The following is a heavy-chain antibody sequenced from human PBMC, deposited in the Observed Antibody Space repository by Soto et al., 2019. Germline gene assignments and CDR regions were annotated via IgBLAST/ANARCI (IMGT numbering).Heavy chain of an antibody. CDR3: AREMASMGMAFDY. V-gene: IGHV1-2*04. J-gene: IGHJ4*02. CDR2: INPNSGGT. Sequence: ASVKVSCKASGYAFTGYYMHWVRQAPGQGLEWMGWINPNSGGTNYAQKFQGWVTMTRDTSISTAYMELSRLRSDDTAVYYCAREMASMGMAFDYWGQGTLVTVSS. CDR1: GYAFTGYY. D-gene: IGHD7-27*01.